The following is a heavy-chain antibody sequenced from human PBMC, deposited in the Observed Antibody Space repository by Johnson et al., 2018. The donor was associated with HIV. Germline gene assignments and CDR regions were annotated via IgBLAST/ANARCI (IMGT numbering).Heavy chain of an antibody. CDR3: ARVRTGDSSGYHDAFDI. D-gene: IGHD3-22*01. CDR2: ISYDGSNK. J-gene: IGHJ3*02. Sequence: VQLVESGGGVVRPGGSLRLSCAASGFTFDDYGMSWVRQAPGKGLEWVAVISYDGSNKYYADSVKGRFTISRDNSENTLYLQMNSLRVEDTALYYCARVRTGDSSGYHDAFDIWGQGTMVTVSS. V-gene: IGHV3-30*03. CDR1: GFTFDDYG.